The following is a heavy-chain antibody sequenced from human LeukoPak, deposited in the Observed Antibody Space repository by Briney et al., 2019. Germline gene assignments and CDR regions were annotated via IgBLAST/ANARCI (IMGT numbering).Heavy chain of an antibody. D-gene: IGHD1-26*01. V-gene: IGHV3-48*03. CDR3: ARCGTPNNYYYHGVDV. CDR1: GFTFSSYE. CDR2: ISISGSDT. Sequence: GGSLRLSCAASGFTFSSYEMNWVRQAPGKGLEWVSYISISGSDTDYADSVKGRFTISRDNAKNSLYLQMSSLRGEDTAVYYCARCGTPNNYYYHGVDVWGQGTTVTVSS. J-gene: IGHJ6*02.